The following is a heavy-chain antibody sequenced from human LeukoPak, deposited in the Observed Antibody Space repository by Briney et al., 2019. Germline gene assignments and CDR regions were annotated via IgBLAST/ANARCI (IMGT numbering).Heavy chain of an antibody. Sequence: GGSLRLSCAASGFTFSDYYMSWIRQAPGKGLEWVSYISSSGSTIYYADSVKGRFTISRDNARNSLYLQMNSLRAEDTAVYYCARDQNIDYYDFWSGYYPRTDYWGQGTLVTVSS. CDR3: ARDQNIDYYDFWSGYYPRTDY. CDR1: GFTFSDYY. J-gene: IGHJ4*02. D-gene: IGHD3-3*01. V-gene: IGHV3-11*01. CDR2: ISSSGSTI.